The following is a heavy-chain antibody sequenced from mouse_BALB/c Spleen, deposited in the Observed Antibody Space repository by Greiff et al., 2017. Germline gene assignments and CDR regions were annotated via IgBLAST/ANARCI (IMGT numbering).Heavy chain of an antibody. D-gene: IGHD1-1*01. CDR2: ILPGSGST. V-gene: IGHV1-9*01. J-gene: IGHJ3*01. CDR3: ASYGSRFAY. Sequence: VKLMESGAELMKPGASVKISCKATGYTFSSYWIEWVKQRPGHGLEWIGEILPGSGSTNYNEKFKGKATFTADTSSNTAYMQLSSLTSEDSAVYYCASYGSRFAYWGQGTLVTVSA. CDR1: GYTFSSYW.